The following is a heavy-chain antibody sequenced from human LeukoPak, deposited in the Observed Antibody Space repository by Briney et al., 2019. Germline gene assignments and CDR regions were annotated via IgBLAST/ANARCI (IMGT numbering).Heavy chain of an antibody. D-gene: IGHD1-26*01. J-gene: IGHJ3*01. V-gene: IGHV3-15*01. CDR2: IKTKTDGGTT. CDR3: TTEVLEGATDGTFDL. Sequence: GGSLRLSCAASGFTLSDHYMDWVRQAPGKGLEWVGRIKTKTDGGTTDYAAPVKGRFTISRDDSKNTLYLLMNSLKTEDTAVYYCTTEVLEGATDGTFDLWGQGTMFTVSS. CDR1: GFTLSDHY.